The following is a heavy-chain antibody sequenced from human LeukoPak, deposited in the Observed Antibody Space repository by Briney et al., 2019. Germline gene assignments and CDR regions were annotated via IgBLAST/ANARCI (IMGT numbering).Heavy chain of an antibody. Sequence: ASVKVSCKASGYTFTSYGISWVRQAPGQGLEWMGWINPNSGGTNYAQKFQGRVTMTRDTSISTAYMELSRLRSDDTAVYYCARDTGFDADSLWGRGTLVTVSS. CDR3: ARDTGFDADSL. D-gene: IGHD3-16*01. CDR2: INPNSGGT. J-gene: IGHJ2*01. V-gene: IGHV1-2*02. CDR1: GYTFTSYG.